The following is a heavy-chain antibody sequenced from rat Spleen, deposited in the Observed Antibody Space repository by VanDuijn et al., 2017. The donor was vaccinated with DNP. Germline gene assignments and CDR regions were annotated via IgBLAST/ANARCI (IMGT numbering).Heavy chain of an antibody. CDR2: ISASGGST. V-gene: IGHV5-27*01. Sequence: EVQLVESGGDLVQPGRSLKLSCAASGFTFSDYYMAWVRQAPTKGLEWVASISASGGSTSYRDSVKGRFTISRDNAKSTLYLQMDSLRSEDTATYYCTTDFERGYWGQGVMVTVSS. J-gene: IGHJ2*01. CDR1: GFTFSDYY. D-gene: IGHD1-11*01. CDR3: TTDFERGY.